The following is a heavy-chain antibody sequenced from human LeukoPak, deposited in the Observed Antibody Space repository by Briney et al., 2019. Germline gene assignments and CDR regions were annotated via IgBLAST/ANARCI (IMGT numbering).Heavy chain of an antibody. CDR3: AREAAGGTTSFYY. CDR1: GYTFPRYY. CDR2: INPSGGST. J-gene: IGHJ4*02. Sequence: ASVNVSFQASGYTFPRYYMHWLRQAPAQGLDWMGIINPSGGSTRYAQKFQGRVAITRDKSTRTVYMDLNSLRAEDTAVRDFAREAAGGTTSFYYWGQGTLVTVSS. V-gene: IGHV1-46*01. D-gene: IGHD6-13*01.